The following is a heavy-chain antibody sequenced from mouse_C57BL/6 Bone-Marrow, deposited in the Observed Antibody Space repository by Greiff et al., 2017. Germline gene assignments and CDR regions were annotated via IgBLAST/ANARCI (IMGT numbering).Heavy chain of an antibody. CDR2: SRNKANDYTT. J-gene: IGHJ4*01. V-gene: IGHV7-1*01. CDR3: ARENYGADY. D-gene: IGHD2-4*01. CDR1: GFTFSDFY. Sequence: EVQGVESGGGLVQSGRSLRLSCATSGFTFSDFYMEWVRQAPGKGLEWIAASRNKANDYTTEYSASVKGRFIVSRDTSQSILYLQMNALRAEDTAIYYCARENYGADYWGQGTSVTVSS.